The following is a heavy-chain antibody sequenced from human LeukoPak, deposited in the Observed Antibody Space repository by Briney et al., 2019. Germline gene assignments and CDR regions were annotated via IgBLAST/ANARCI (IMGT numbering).Heavy chain of an antibody. CDR1: GGCLSSRSYY. D-gene: IGHD6-13*01. CDR2: IYHSGST. V-gene: IGHV4-30-2*01. CDR3: ARVGESSNWKIDY. J-gene: IGHJ4*02. Sequence: PSEPLSLTCTVSGGCLSSRSYYGSGIRQPPGKGLEWIGYIYHSGSTYYNPSLKSRVTISLDRSKNQFSLKLNAVAAADTAVYYCARVGESSNWKIDYWGQGTLVTVSS.